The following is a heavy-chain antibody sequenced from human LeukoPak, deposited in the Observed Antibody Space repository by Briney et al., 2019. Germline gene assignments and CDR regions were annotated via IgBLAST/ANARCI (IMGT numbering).Heavy chain of an antibody. V-gene: IGHV3-7*04. Sequence: PGGSLRLPCAASGFTFSNYSMNWVRPAPGEGLEWVANINRDGSDKYYMASVQGRFTFSRDNAKNSLSLQMNSLRAEDTAVYFCARAIEGAYDLWGQGTLVTVSS. J-gene: IGHJ4*02. CDR2: INRDGSDK. CDR3: ARAIEGAYDL. D-gene: IGHD5-12*01. CDR1: GFTFSNYS.